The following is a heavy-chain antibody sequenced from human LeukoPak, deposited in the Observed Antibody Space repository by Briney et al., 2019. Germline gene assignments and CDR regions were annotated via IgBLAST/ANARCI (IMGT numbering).Heavy chain of an antibody. V-gene: IGHV1-46*03. CDR3: AGVREWELLKGNWFDP. Sequence: GASVKGSCKASGYTFTSYYMHWVRQAPGQGLEWMGIINPSGGSTSYAQKFQGRVTMTRDTSTSTVYMELSSLRSEDTAVYYCAGVREWELLKGNWFDPWGQGTLVTVSS. CDR1: GYTFTSYY. J-gene: IGHJ5*02. CDR2: INPSGGST. D-gene: IGHD1-26*01.